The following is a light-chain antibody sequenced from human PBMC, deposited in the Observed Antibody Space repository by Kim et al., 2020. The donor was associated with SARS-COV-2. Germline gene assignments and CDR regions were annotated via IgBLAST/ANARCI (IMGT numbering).Light chain of an antibody. CDR3: QNYDTSPMYT. Sequence: EIVLTQSPGTLSLSPGDRATLSCRASQPVSGYLAWYQQRPGRAPRLLIYGASSRATGIPDRFRGSGAGTDFTLTISRLEPEDFALYYCQNYDTSPMYTFGQGTKLEI. J-gene: IGKJ2*01. CDR2: GAS. CDR1: QPVSGY. V-gene: IGKV3-20*01.